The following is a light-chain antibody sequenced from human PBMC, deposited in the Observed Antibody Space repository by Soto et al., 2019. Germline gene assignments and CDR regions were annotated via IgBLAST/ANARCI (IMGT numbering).Light chain of an antibody. CDR1: SSDVGGYNY. CDR2: EVS. CDR3: SSYTSSSTLYV. J-gene: IGLJ1*01. V-gene: IGLV2-14*01. Sequence: QSVLTQPASVSGSPGQSITISCTGTSSDVGGYNYVSWYQQHPGKAPKLMIYEVSNRPSGVSNRFSGSKSGNTASLTISGLQAEDEADYYCSSYTSSSTLYVXGTGTKVTVL.